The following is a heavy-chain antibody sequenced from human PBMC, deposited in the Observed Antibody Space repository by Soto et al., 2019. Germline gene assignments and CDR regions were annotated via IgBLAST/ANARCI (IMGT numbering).Heavy chain of an antibody. CDR2: INHSGST. CDR1: GGSFSGYY. J-gene: IGHJ6*02. CDR3: ARGRDVLRSVVWFRGSGMDG. D-gene: IGHD3-9*01. Sequence: QVQLQQWGAGLLKPSETLSLTCAVYGGSFSGYYWSWIRQPPGKGLEWIGEINHSGSTNYNPSLRARVTMSVDTPKHQFSLKLSAVTAADTAVYYGARGRDVLRSVVWFRGSGMDGWGHATTVTVAS. V-gene: IGHV4-34*01.